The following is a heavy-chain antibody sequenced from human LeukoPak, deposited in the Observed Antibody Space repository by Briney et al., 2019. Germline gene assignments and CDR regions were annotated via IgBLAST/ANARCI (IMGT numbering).Heavy chain of an antibody. V-gene: IGHV1-18*04. J-gene: IGHJ6*02. CDR3: ARDQVAAAGTRDYYYGMDV. Sequence: ASVKVSCKASGYTFTGYYMHWVRQAPGQGLEWMGWISAYNGNTNYAQKLQGRVTMTTDTSTSTAYMELRSLRSDDTAVYYCARDQVAAAGTRDYYYGMDVWGQGTTVTVSS. CDR1: GYTFTGYY. D-gene: IGHD6-13*01. CDR2: ISAYNGNT.